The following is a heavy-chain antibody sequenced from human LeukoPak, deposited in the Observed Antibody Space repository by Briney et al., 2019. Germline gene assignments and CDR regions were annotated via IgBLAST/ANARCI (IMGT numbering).Heavy chain of an antibody. V-gene: IGHV3-30*14. D-gene: IGHD3-10*01. CDR3: ARVKYYGMDYFDY. CDR1: RFTFTTSS. Sequence: PGGSLRLSCAASRFTFTTSSMHWVRQAPGKGLEWVALISFDGGKTSYADSVRGRFTISRDNSKNTLYLQMNSLRAEDTAVYYCARVKYYGMDYFDYWGQGTLVTVSS. J-gene: IGHJ4*02. CDR2: ISFDGGKT.